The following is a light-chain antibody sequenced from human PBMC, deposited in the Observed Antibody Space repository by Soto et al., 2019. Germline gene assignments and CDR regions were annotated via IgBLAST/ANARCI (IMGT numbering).Light chain of an antibody. CDR2: AAS. CDR3: QHYNSYPWT. V-gene: IGKV1-17*01. J-gene: IGKJ1*01. Sequence: DIQMTQSPSSLSASVGDRVTITCRASQGIRNDLGWYQQKPGKAPKRLTYAASSLQSGVTSRVSGSGSGTEFTLTISSLQPEEFGTEYWQHYNSYPWTFGRGTKVEIK. CDR1: QGIRND.